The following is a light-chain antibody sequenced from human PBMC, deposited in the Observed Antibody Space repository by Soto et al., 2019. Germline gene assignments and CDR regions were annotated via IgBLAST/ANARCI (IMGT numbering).Light chain of an antibody. Sequence: DVPMTQSPSSLSAFVGDRVTITCRASQGIAPYLAWFQQKPGKVPKLLIYATSTLQSGVPSRFSGSGSGTDVTLTINSLQPEDVGTYYCQKYNSAPLTFGGGTKVEIK. J-gene: IGKJ4*01. V-gene: IGKV1-27*01. CDR2: ATS. CDR1: QGIAPY. CDR3: QKYNSAPLT.